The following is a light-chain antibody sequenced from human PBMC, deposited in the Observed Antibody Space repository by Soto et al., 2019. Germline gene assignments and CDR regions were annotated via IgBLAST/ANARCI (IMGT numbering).Light chain of an antibody. CDR2: GAS. CDR3: QQYGSSPSWT. J-gene: IGKJ1*01. Sequence: EILMTQSPATLSLSPGKRATLSCRASQSVSSSYLAWYQQKPGQAPRLLIYGASSRATGIPDRFSGSGSGTDFTLTISRLEPEDFAVYYCQQYGSSPSWTFGQGTKVDIK. CDR1: QSVSSSY. V-gene: IGKV3-20*01.